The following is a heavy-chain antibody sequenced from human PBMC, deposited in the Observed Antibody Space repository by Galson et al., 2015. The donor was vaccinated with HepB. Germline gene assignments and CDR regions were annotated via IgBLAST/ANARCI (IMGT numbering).Heavy chain of an antibody. Sequence: SLRLSCAASGFTFGAYAMSWFRQAPGKGLEWVGFIRSKAYGGTTEYAASVKGRFTISRDDSKSIAYLQMNSLKTEDTAVYYCTRWEEYYYYGMDVWGQGTTVTVSS. V-gene: IGHV3-49*03. CDR2: IRSKAYGGTT. CDR3: TRWEEYYYYGMDV. J-gene: IGHJ6*02. CDR1: GFTFGAYA. D-gene: IGHD1-26*01.